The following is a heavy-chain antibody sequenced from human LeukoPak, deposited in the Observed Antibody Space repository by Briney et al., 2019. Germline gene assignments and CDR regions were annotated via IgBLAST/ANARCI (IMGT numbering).Heavy chain of an antibody. CDR2: MNPNSGNT. V-gene: IGHV1-8*01. J-gene: IGHJ4*02. CDR1: GYTFTSYD. Sequence: GASVKVSCKASGYTFTSYDINWVRQATGQGLEWMGWMNPNSGNTGYAQKFQGRVTMTRNTSISTAYMELSSRRSEDTAVYYCARGSVYRVATTDDYWGQGTLVTVSS. D-gene: IGHD5-12*01. CDR3: ARGSVYRVATTDDY.